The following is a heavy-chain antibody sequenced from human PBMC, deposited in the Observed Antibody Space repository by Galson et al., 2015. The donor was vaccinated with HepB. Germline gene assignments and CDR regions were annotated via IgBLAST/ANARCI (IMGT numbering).Heavy chain of an antibody. D-gene: IGHD3-10*01. J-gene: IGHJ4*02. V-gene: IGHV3-30*04. CDR3: ASWANINNTGFGPFDF. CDR1: RFTFASHS. CDR2: TSNDGTHE. Sequence: SLRLSCAASRFTFASHSIHWVRQAPGKGLEWVAVTSNDGTHEYYADSVKGRFTISRDNSKNTVYLEMNGLRIEDTAVYYCASWANINNTGFGPFDFWGQGTLVTVSS.